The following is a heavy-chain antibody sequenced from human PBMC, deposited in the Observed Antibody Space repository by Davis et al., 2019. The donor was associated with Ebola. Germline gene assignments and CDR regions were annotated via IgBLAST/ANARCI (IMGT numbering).Heavy chain of an antibody. V-gene: IGHV3-33*06. D-gene: IGHD3-3*01. CDR2: IWYDGSNK. Sequence: GESLKISCSASGFTFSAHTMHWVRQAPGKGLEWVAVIWYDGSNKYYADSVKGRFTISRDNSKNTLYLQMNSLRAEDTAVYYCAKGRIFEFVDWFDPWGQGTLVTVSS. J-gene: IGHJ5*02. CDR1: GFTFSAHT. CDR3: AKGRIFEFVDWFDP.